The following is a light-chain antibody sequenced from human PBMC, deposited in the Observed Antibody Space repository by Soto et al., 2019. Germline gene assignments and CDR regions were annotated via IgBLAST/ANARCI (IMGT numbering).Light chain of an antibody. CDR1: QNIRDW. CDR2: KAS. J-gene: IGKJ1*01. V-gene: IGKV1-5*03. CDR3: QQYNSYSWT. Sequence: DIQMTQSPSTLSASVGDRVTITCRASQNIRDWLAWYQQKPGKAPKLLIYKASSLESGVPSRFSGSGSGTEFTLTISSLQPDDFATYYCQQYNSYSWTFGQGTKVDIK.